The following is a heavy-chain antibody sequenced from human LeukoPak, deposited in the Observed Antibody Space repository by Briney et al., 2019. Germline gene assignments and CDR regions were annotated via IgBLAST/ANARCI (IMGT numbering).Heavy chain of an antibody. CDR1: GGSISSGGYS. V-gene: IGHV4-30-2*01. Sequence: SETLSLTCAVSGGSISSGGYSWSWIRQPPGKGLEWIGYIYHSGGTYYNPSLKSRVTISVDRSKNQFSLKLSSVTAADTAVYHCARVMGGDYDYYGMDVWGQGTTVTVSS. CDR3: ARVMGGDYDYYGMDV. D-gene: IGHD4-17*01. J-gene: IGHJ6*02. CDR2: IYHSGGT.